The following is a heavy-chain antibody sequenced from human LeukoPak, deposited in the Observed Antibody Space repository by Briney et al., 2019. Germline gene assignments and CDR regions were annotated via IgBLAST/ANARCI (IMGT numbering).Heavy chain of an antibody. D-gene: IGHD1-26*01. CDR1: RGSIRTYY. Sequence: SETLSLTCTVSRGSIRTYYWSWVRQSLGKGLEWIGYIYDSGTTKYNPSPQSRVTISVDTSKNPFSLKLSSVTAADTAVYYCARSGGNYYDTNAFDIWGQGTMVTVSS. J-gene: IGHJ3*02. CDR2: IYDSGTT. CDR3: ARSGGNYYDTNAFDI. V-gene: IGHV4-59*08.